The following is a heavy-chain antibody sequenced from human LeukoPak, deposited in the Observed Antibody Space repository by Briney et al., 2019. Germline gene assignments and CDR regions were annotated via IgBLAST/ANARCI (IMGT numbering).Heavy chain of an antibody. CDR1: GFTFSSYA. V-gene: IGHV3-23*01. Sequence: GGSLSLSCAASGFTFSSYAMSWVRQAPGKGLEWVSAISGSGGSTYYADSVKGRFTISRDNSKNTLYLQMDSLRAEDTAVYYCAKQTGDLVDAFDIWGQGTMVTVSS. CDR3: AKQTGDLVDAFDI. CDR2: ISGSGGST. J-gene: IGHJ3*02. D-gene: IGHD7-27*01.